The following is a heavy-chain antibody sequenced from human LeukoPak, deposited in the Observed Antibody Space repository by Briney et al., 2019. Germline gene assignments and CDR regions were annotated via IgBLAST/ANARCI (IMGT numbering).Heavy chain of an antibody. Sequence: GGSLRLSCAASGFTFSTYAVNWVRQAPGKGLEWVSAITGSGGATYYADSVKGRFTISRDNSKNTLYLQMSSLRAEDTAVYYCARFTDYGGLFDYWGQGTLVTVSS. CDR2: ITGSGGAT. CDR1: GFTFSTYA. CDR3: ARFTDYGGLFDY. D-gene: IGHD4-23*01. V-gene: IGHV3-23*01. J-gene: IGHJ4*02.